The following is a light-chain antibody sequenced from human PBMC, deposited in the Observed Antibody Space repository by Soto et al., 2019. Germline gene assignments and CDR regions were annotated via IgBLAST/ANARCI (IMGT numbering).Light chain of an antibody. CDR1: QSLSSSY. CDR2: GAS. J-gene: IGKJ3*01. Sequence: EIVLTQSPCTLSVSPGERATLSCRASQSLSSSYLAWYQQKPGQAPRLLIYGASLRATGIPDRFSGSGSGTDFTLAISTLEPEDFAVYYCQQYDTSPTTFGPGTEVDIK. V-gene: IGKV3-20*01. CDR3: QQYDTSPTT.